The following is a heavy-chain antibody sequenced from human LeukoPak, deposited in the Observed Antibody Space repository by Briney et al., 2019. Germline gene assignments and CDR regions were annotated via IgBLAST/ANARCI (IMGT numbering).Heavy chain of an antibody. J-gene: IGHJ5*02. CDR1: RYTFTTYD. D-gene: IGHD2-2*01. CDR2: MNPNSGNT. V-gene: IGHV1-8*01. CDR3: ARGGHCSSTSCYDSWFDP. Sequence: GASVKVSCKASRYTFTTYDINWVRQAIGQGLEWMGWMNPNSGNTDYAQKFQGRVTLTRNTSISTAYMELSSLTSEDTAVYYCARGGHCSSTSCYDSWFDPWGQGILVTVSS.